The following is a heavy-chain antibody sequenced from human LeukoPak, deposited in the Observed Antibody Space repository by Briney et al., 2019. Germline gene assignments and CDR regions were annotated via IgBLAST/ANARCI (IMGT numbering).Heavy chain of an antibody. V-gene: IGHV4-34*01. J-gene: IGHJ4*02. Sequence: SETLSLTCTVSGGSISSYYWSWIRQPPGKGLEWIGEINHSGTTNYNPSLKSRVTISIDTSKNQFSLKLSSVTAADTAVYYCARGPTIDYDILTGYYYFDYWGQGTLVTVSS. D-gene: IGHD3-9*01. CDR3: ARGPTIDYDILTGYYYFDY. CDR2: INHSGTT. CDR1: GGSISSYY.